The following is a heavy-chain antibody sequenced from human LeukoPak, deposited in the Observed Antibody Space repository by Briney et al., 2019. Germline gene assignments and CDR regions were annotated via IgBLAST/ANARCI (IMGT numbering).Heavy chain of an antibody. Sequence: GGSLRLSCAASGFTFSSYGMHWVRQAPGKGLEWVAAIWYDGSIQYYADSVKGRFTISRDNSKNTLYLQMDSLRAEDTAVYYCARAVYCSGGSCYGSDYWGQGTLVSVSS. CDR1: GFTFSSYG. V-gene: IGHV3-33*01. D-gene: IGHD2-15*01. J-gene: IGHJ4*02. CDR3: ARAVYCSGGSCYGSDY. CDR2: IWYDGSIQ.